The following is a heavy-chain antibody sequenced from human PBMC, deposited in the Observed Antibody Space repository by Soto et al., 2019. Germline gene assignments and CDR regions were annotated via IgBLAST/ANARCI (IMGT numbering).Heavy chain of an antibody. CDR2: IWYHGIDN. CDR3: ATGFLGLCTGGTCPLAS. Sequence: GGALSPSWASCGFTFSKQAMHWVREAAGRGLEWLTVIWYHGIDNYSAASVTGRFTLSRDNSKNTVYLQMTSLRGEDTAVYYCATGFLGLCTGGTCPLASWGQGSRAPVS. CDR1: GFTFSKQA. D-gene: IGHD2-15*01. V-gene: IGHV3-33*01. J-gene: IGHJ4*02.